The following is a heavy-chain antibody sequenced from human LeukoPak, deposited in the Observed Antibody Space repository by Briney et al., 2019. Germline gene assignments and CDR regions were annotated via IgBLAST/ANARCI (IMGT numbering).Heavy chain of an antibody. Sequence: GGSLRLSCAASGFTFSSYSMNWVRQAPGKGLEWVSSISSSSSYIYYADSVKGRFTISRDNAKNSLYLQMNSLRAEDTAVYYCARDLTPCSSTSCYGWFDPWGRGTLVTVSS. J-gene: IGHJ5*02. CDR2: ISSSSSYI. D-gene: IGHD2-2*01. CDR1: GFTFSSYS. CDR3: ARDLTPCSSTSCYGWFDP. V-gene: IGHV3-21*01.